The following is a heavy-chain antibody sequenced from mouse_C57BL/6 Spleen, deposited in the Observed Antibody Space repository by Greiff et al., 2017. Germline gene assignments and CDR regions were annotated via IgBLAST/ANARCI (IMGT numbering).Heavy chain of an antibody. J-gene: IGHJ1*03. Sequence: QVHVKQPGTELVKPGASVKLSCKASGYTFTSYWMHWVKQRPGQGLEWIGNINPSNGGTNYNEKFKSKATLTVDKSSSTAYMQLSSLTSEDSAVYYCAEGDYYGSKGYFDVWGTGTTVTVSS. CDR3: AEGDYYGSKGYFDV. CDR2: INPSNGGT. CDR1: GYTFTSYW. V-gene: IGHV1-53*01. D-gene: IGHD1-1*01.